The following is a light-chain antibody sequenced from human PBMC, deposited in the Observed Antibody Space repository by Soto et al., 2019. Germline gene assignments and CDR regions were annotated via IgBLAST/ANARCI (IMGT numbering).Light chain of an antibody. CDR3: QQYGSSVRT. Sequence: DIALTQSPGTLSLSPGDRAILSCRASQSVNSGSLAWYQQRPGQAPRLLIYGATIRAAGIPDKFSGSGSGTYFTITISMLEPEVVAVYYCQQYGSSVRTFGQGTKVEIK. CDR2: GAT. CDR1: QSVNSGS. V-gene: IGKV3-20*01. J-gene: IGKJ1*01.